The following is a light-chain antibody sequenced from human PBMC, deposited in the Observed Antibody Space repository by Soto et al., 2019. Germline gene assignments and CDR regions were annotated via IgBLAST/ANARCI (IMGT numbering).Light chain of an antibody. Sequence: QSALAPQPSESGTPGQRFIISCTGSSSTIGSNYVYWYQQLPGTAHKLIIYSNNQRPSGVPDRFSGSKSGTSASLAISGLRYEDEAAYYCPAWDDSPRAFVLGT. V-gene: IGLV1-47*02. CDR1: SSTIGSNY. CDR2: SNN. J-gene: IGLJ1*01. CDR3: PAWDDSPRAFV.